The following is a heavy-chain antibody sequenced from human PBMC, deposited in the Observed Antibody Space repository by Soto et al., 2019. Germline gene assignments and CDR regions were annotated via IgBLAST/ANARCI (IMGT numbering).Heavy chain of an antibody. CDR1: GFTFSSYW. Sequence: GSLRLSCAASGFTFSSYWMSWVRQAPGTGLEWVANIKQDGSEKYYVDSVKGRFTISRDNAKNSLYLQMNSLRAEDTAVYYCARTSASGSSWYAGYFDYWGQGTLVTVS. V-gene: IGHV3-7*01. J-gene: IGHJ4*02. CDR3: ARTSASGSSWYAGYFDY. CDR2: IKQDGSEK. D-gene: IGHD6-13*01.